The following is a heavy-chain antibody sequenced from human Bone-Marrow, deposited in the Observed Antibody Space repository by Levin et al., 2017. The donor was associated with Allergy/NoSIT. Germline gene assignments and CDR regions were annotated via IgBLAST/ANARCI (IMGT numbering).Heavy chain of an antibody. D-gene: IGHD6-13*01. CDR2: IYYSGST. J-gene: IGHJ6*02. CDR1: GGSISSYY. Sequence: PSETLSLTCTVSGGSISSYYWSWIRQPPGKGLEWIGYIYYSGSTNYNPSLKSRVTISVDTSKNQFSLKLSSVTAADTAVYYCARDSALGYSSSWYGGYYYGMDVWGQGTTVTVSS. CDR3: ARDSALGYSSSWYGGYYYGMDV. V-gene: IGHV4-59*01.